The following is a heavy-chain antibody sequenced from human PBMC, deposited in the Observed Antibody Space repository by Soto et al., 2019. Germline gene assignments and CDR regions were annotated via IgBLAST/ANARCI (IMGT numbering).Heavy chain of an antibody. Sequence: QVQLVQSGAEVKKPGSSVKVSCKASGGTFSSYAISWVRQAPGQGLEWMGGIIPIFATTHYAQRFQGRVTITADESTSTGYTELSSLRAEDTAVYYCARPRGYTAMVTPYYYYGMDVWGQGTTVTVSS. J-gene: IGHJ6*02. CDR3: ARPRGYTAMVTPYYYYGMDV. V-gene: IGHV1-69*01. CDR2: IIPIFATT. D-gene: IGHD5-18*01. CDR1: GGTFSSYA.